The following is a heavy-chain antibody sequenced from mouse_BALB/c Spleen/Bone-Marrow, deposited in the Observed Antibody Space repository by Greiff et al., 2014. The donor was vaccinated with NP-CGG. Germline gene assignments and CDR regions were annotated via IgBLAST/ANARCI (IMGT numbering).Heavy chain of an antibody. J-gene: IGHJ3*01. CDR1: GYTFTSYY. Sequence: LVESGAELVKPGASVKLSCKASGYTFTSYYMYWVKQRPGQGLEWIGEINPSSGGTNFNKKVKSKATLTVDKSSSTAYMQLSSLTSEDSAVYYCTRSGPGFAYWGQGTLVTVFA. CDR2: INPSSGGT. CDR3: TRSGPGFAY. V-gene: IGHV1S81*02.